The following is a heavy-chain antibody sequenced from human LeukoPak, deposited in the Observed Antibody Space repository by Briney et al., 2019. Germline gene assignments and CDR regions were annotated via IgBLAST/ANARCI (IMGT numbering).Heavy chain of an antibody. Sequence: GGSLRLSCAASGFTFSSYEMNWVRQAPGKGLEWVSYISSSGSTIYYADSVKGRFTISRDNAKNSLYLQMNSLRAEDTAVYYCARDLSRGWYGNWFDPWGQGTLVTVSS. J-gene: IGHJ5*02. CDR3: ARDLSRGWYGNWFDP. CDR1: GFTFSSYE. D-gene: IGHD6-19*01. CDR2: ISSSGSTI. V-gene: IGHV3-48*03.